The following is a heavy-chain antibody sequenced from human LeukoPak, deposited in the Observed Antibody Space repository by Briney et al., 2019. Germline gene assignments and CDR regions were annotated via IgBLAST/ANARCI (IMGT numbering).Heavy chain of an antibody. CDR2: IIPIFGTA. CDR1: GGTFSSYA. V-gene: IGHV1-69*13. D-gene: IGHD3-10*01. Sequence: ASVKVSCKASGGTFSSYAISWVRQAPGQGLEWMGWIIPIFGTANYAQKFQGRVTITADESTSTAYMELSSLRSEDTAVYYCARDDTMVRGVIVSYYGMDVWGQGTTVTVSS. J-gene: IGHJ6*02. CDR3: ARDDTMVRGVIVSYYGMDV.